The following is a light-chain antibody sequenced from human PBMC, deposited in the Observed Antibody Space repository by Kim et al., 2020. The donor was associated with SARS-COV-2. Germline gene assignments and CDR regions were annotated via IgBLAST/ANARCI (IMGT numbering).Light chain of an antibody. CDR2: GSY. Sequence: GERVTLSCSASQSVCSSYLTVYQQKRGQATRLLICGSYTRATGIPARFRGSGSGTDFTLTISSLQDEDVAVYNCQQDNSLRTFGQGTKVDIK. V-gene: IGKV3D-7*01. J-gene: IGKJ1*01. CDR3: QQDNSLRT. CDR1: QSVCSSY.